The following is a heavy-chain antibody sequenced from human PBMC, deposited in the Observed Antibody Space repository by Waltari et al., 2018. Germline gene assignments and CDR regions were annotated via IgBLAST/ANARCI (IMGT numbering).Heavy chain of an antibody. V-gene: IGHV1-2*02. CDR1: GYACTSYY. J-gene: IGHJ4*02. Sequence: QVQLVQSGAEVKKPGASVKVSCKTSGYACTSYYMHWVRQAPGQGLEWMGWIHPNSGGTNYAQKYQGRITMTRDTSISTVYMELSRLISNDTAVYYCARSYQSGSYSDYWGQGTPVTVSS. D-gene: IGHD1-26*01. CDR2: IHPNSGGT. CDR3: ARSYQSGSYSDY.